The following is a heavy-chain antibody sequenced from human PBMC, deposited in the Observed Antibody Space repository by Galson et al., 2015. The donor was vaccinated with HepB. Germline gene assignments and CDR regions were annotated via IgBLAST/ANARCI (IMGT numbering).Heavy chain of an antibody. CDR1: GYSFTSYW. D-gene: IGHD3-22*01. V-gene: IGHV5-10-1*01. CDR2: IDPSDSYT. Sequence: QSGAEVKKPGESLRISCKGSGYSFTSYWISWVRQMPGKGLEWMGRIDPSDSYTNYSPSFQGHVTISADKSISTAYLQWSSLKASDTAMYYCARGGGQYYDSSGGGYWGQGTLVTVSS. CDR3: ARGGGQYYDSSGGGY. J-gene: IGHJ4*02.